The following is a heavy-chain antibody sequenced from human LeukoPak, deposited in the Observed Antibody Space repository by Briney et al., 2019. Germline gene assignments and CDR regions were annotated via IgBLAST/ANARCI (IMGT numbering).Heavy chain of an antibody. V-gene: IGHV3-30*03. D-gene: IGHD2-2*01. J-gene: IGHJ6*02. Sequence: GGSLRLSCAASGFTFSDFGMTWVRQAPGKGLEWVAVISYDGSNKYYADSVKGRFTISRDNSKNTLYLQMNSLRAEDTAVYYCARDLVVVVPGYYYGMDVWGQGTTVTVSS. CDR3: ARDLVVVVPGYYYGMDV. CDR2: ISYDGSNK. CDR1: GFTFSDFG.